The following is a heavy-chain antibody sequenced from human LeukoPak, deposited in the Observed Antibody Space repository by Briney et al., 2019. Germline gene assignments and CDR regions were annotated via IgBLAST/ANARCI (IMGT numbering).Heavy chain of an antibody. D-gene: IGHD6-19*01. CDR2: IYYTGNT. V-gene: IGHV4-39*07. J-gene: IGHJ5*02. Sequence: SETLSLTCSVSGGSISSSSYYWGWIRQPPGKGLEWIGSIYYTGNTYYNPSLWSRATISVDTSKNQFSLKLSSVTAADTAVYYCARASGWYSVNNWFDPWGQGTLVTVSS. CDR1: GGSISSSSYY. CDR3: ARASGWYSVNNWFDP.